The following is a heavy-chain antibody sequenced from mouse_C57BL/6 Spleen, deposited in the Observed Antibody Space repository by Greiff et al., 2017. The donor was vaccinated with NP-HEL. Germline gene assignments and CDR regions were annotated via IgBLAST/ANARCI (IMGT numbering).Heavy chain of an antibody. CDR2: IDPETGGT. D-gene: IGHD4-1*01. V-gene: IGHV1-15*01. CDR1: GYTFTDYE. J-gene: IGHJ3*01. CDR3: TTGPWFAY. Sequence: QVTLKVSGAELVRPGASVTLSCKASGYTFTDYEMHWVKQTPVHGLEWIGAIDPETGGTAYNQKFKGKAILTADKSSSTAYMELRSLTSEDSAVYYCTTGPWFAYWGQGTLVTVSA.